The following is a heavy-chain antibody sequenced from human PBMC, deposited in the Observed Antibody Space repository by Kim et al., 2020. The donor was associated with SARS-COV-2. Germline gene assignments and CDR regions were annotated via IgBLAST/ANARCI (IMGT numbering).Heavy chain of an antibody. D-gene: IGHD6-19*01. CDR3: ARDRIAVAVGDY. J-gene: IGHJ4*02. Sequence: KYSQKFQGRVTITRDTSASTAYMELSSLRSEDTAVYYCARDRIAVAVGDYWGQGTLVTVSS. V-gene: IGHV1-3*01.